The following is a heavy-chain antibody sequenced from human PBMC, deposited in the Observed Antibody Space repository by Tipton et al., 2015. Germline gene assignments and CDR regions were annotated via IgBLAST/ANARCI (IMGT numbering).Heavy chain of an antibody. CDR2: IYQGGST. CDR3: ARSGYTYGMDV. D-gene: IGHD5-12*01. CDR1: GGSISSGGFS. Sequence: TLSLTCAVSGGSISSGGFSWSWIRQPPGKGLEWIGNIYQGGSTNYNPSLKSRFTMSVDRSKGQSSLKLTTGTAADTAVYYCARSGYTYGMDVWGQGTTVTVSS. J-gene: IGHJ6*02. V-gene: IGHV4-30-2*01.